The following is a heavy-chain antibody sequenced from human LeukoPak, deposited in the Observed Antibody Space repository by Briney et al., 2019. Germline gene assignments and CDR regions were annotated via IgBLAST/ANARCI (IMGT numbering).Heavy chain of an antibody. V-gene: IGHV3-23*01. CDR3: VKHSGGVYGNSDY. CDR1: GFTFSSYA. D-gene: IGHD1-1*01. CDR2: VGRSGADT. J-gene: IGHJ4*02. Sequence: PRGSLRLSCVASGFTFSSYAVSWFRQAPGKGLEWVSTVGRSGADTYYADSVRGRFTISKDSSKNTLQMNSLSAEDTAIYYCVKHSGGVYGNSDYWGQGILVTVSS.